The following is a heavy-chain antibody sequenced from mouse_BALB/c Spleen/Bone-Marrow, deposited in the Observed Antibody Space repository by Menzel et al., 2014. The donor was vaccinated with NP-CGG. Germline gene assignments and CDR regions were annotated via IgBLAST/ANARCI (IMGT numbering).Heavy chain of an antibody. Sequence: VQLQQSGPELAKPGASVKISCKTSGYTFTDYNMHWVKQSHGKSLEWIGYIYPYNGGTAYNQKFKSKATLTVDNSSSTAYMELRSLTSEDSAVYYCARERYGDAMDYWGQGTSVTVSS. CDR3: ARERYGDAMDY. J-gene: IGHJ4*01. CDR2: IYPYNGGT. D-gene: IGHD2-14*01. V-gene: IGHV1S29*02. CDR1: GYTFTDYN.